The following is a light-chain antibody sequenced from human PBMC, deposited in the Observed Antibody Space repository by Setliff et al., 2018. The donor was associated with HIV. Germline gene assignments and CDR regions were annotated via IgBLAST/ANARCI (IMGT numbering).Light chain of an antibody. V-gene: IGLV2-23*02. CDR2: EVT. J-gene: IGLJ2*01. Sequence: QSVLTQPASVSASPGQSITISCTGTSNDIGKYNLVSWYQQHPNRAPKLIIFEVTQRPSGVSNRFSGSKSGDTASLTISGLQAGDEADYFCCSYTGDVNYVLFGGGTK. CDR1: SNDIGKYNL. CDR3: CSYTGDVNYVL.